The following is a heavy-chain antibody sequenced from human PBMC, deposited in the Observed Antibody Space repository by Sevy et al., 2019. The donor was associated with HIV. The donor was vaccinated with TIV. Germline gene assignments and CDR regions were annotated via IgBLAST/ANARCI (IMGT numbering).Heavy chain of an antibody. CDR3: ARGGRVRPEDY. V-gene: IGHV3-7*01. CDR2: IKQDESEK. J-gene: IGHJ4*02. Sequence: GGSLRLSCAASGFTFSDYWMGWFRQAPGKGLEWVANIKQDESEKYYVDSVKGRFTISRDNAKNSLFLQMNSLRAEDTGVYYCARGGRVRPEDYWGQGTLVTVSS. CDR1: GFTFSDYW.